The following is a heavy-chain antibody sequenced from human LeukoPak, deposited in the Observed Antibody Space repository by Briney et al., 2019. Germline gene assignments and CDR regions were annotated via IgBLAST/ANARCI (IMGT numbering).Heavy chain of an antibody. CDR2: INSDGSIT. D-gene: IGHD3-10*01. V-gene: IGHV3-74*03. CDR1: GFTFSSYS. J-gene: IGHJ6*03. Sequence: RGSLRLSWAASGFTFSSYSRHWVGQAPGKGLGGVARINSDGSITTSPDSVKDRFTISSDNAKHPLYLQMSSVGAEHTAVYWCARAGSGSGIYMDVWGKGTTVPISS. CDR3: ARAGSGSGIYMDV.